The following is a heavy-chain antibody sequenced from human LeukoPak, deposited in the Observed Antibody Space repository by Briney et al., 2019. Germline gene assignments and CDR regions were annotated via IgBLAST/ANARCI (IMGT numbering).Heavy chain of an antibody. D-gene: IGHD3-10*01. J-gene: IGHJ6*03. V-gene: IGHV1-69*05. CDR2: IIPIFGTA. CDR3: ARGGSGSSRNYYYYYYMDV. CDR1: GGTFSSDA. Sequence: SVKVSCKASGGTFSSDAISWVRQAPGQGLEWMGGIIPIFGTANYAQKFQGRVTITTDESTSTAYMELSSLRSEDTAVYYCARGGSGSSRNYYYYYYMDVWGKGTTVTVSS.